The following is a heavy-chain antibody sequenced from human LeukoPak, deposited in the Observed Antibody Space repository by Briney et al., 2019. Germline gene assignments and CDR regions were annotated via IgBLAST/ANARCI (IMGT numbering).Heavy chain of an antibody. CDR2: ITSSGTTT. CDR3: ARDPDYGDPY. Sequence: GGSLRLSCTVSGFTFSDYYMIWFRQAPGRGLEWISWITSSGTTTDYADSVKGRFTVSRGNAKNSLYLQMNSLRADDTAVYYCARDPDYGDPYWGQGTLVTVSS. V-gene: IGHV3-11*01. CDR1: GFTFSDYY. J-gene: IGHJ4*02. D-gene: IGHD4-17*01.